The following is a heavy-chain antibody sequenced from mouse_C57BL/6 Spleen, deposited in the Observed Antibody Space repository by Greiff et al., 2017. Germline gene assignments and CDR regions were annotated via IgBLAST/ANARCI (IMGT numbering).Heavy chain of an antibody. D-gene: IGHD1-1*01. J-gene: IGHJ4*01. CDR3: ARSGTTIVNAMDY. CDR1: GYTFTSYW. CDR2: IDPSDSYT. V-gene: IGHV1-69*01. Sequence: QVQLQQPGAELVMPGASVKLSCKASGYTFTSYWMHWVKQRPGQGLEWIGEIDPSDSYTNYNQKFKGKSTLTVAKSSSTAYMQLSSLTSEDSAVYYCARSGTTIVNAMDYWGQGTSVTVSS.